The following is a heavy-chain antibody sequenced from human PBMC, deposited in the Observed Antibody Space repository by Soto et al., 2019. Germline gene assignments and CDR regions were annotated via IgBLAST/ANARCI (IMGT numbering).Heavy chain of an antibody. D-gene: IGHD2-21*02. Sequence: ASVKVSCKASGYTFTSYDINWVRQATGQGLEWMGWMNPNSGNTGYAQKFQGRVTMTRNTSISTAYMELSSLRSEDTAVYYCARGAYCGGDCLPFYYYYVMDVWGQGTTVTVSS. CDR3: ARGAYCGGDCLPFYYYYVMDV. CDR1: GYTFTSYD. J-gene: IGHJ6*02. CDR2: MNPNSGNT. V-gene: IGHV1-8*01.